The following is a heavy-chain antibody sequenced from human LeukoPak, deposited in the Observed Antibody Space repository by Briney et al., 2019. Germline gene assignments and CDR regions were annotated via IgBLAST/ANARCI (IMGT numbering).Heavy chain of an antibody. D-gene: IGHD3-3*01. V-gene: IGHV3-69-1*01. J-gene: IGHJ1*01. CDR2: ISSSSTI. Sequence: PGGSLRLSCAASGFSFSGYNMNWVRQAPGKGLEWVSSISSSSTIYYADSVKGRFTISRDNAKNSLYLQMNSLRAEDTAVYYCARETPHYDFWSGSAEYFQHWGQGTLVTVSS. CDR3: ARETPHYDFWSGSAEYFQH. CDR1: GFSFSGYN.